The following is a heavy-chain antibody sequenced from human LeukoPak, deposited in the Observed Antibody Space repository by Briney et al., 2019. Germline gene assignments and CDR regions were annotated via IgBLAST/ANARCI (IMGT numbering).Heavy chain of an antibody. CDR1: GFTFDDYA. CDR3: AKSNAYYYDSSGFLFDY. CDR2: ISWNSGSI. J-gene: IGHJ4*02. V-gene: IGHV3-9*01. D-gene: IGHD3-22*01. Sequence: QTGGSLRLSCAASGFTFDDYAMHWVRQAPGKGLEWASGISWNSGSIGYADSVKGRFTISRDNAKNSLYLQMNSLRAEDTALYYCAKSNAYYYDSSGFLFDYWGQGTLVTVSS.